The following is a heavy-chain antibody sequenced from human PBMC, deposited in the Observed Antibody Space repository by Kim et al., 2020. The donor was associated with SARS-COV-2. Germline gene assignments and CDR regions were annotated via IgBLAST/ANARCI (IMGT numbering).Heavy chain of an antibody. CDR3: AKDLGYGTTLRVGAYFDY. J-gene: IGHJ4*02. CDR2: ISVSGGST. V-gene: IGHV3-23*01. Sequence: GGSLRLSCAASGFTFSSYAMSWVRQAPGKGLEWVSAISVSGGSTYYADSVKGRFTISRDNSKNTLYLQMNSLRAEDTAVYYCAKDLGYGTTLRVGAYFDYWGQGTLVTFSS. D-gene: IGHD3-16*01. CDR1: GFTFSSYA.